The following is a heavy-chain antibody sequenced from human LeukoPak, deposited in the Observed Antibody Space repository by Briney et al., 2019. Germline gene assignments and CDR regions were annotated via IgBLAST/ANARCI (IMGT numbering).Heavy chain of an antibody. J-gene: IGHJ4*02. CDR2: IDRGAAT. CDR3: ATDANGPVPVV. Sequence: GGPLRLSCAASGFTVSTNFMSWVRQAPGRGLEWVSTIDRGAATYYADSVKGRFTISRDNSKSTLYLQMNSLRAEDTAVYFCATDANGPVPVVWGQGTLVTVSS. CDR1: GFTVSTNF. V-gene: IGHV3-66*01.